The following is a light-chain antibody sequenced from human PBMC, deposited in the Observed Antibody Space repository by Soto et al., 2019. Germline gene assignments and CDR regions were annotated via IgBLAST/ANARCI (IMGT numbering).Light chain of an antibody. Sequence: DIQMTQSPSTLSASIGDRVAITCRASDNIGPWVAWYQQKPGKAPKLLIYKASTLETGAPSRFAGSGSGTGFTLTITRVQPDDFATYYCQHYNSYSRTFRQGTKVEV. J-gene: IGKJ1*01. V-gene: IGKV1-5*03. CDR3: QHYNSYSRT. CDR1: DNIGPW. CDR2: KAS.